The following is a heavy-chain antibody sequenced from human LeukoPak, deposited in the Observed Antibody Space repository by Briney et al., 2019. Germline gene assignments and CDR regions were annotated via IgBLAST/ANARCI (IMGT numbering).Heavy chain of an antibody. V-gene: IGHV3-49*04. CDR3: TRATGANALRGLRYYYYYYMDV. D-gene: IGHD1-7*01. J-gene: IGHJ6*03. CDR2: IRSKAYGGTT. CDR1: GFTFGDYA. Sequence: GRSLRLSCTASGFTFGDYAMSWVRQAPGKGLEWVGFIRSKAYGGTTEYAASVKGRFTISRDDSKSIAYLQMNSLKTEDTAVYYCTRATGANALRGLRYYYYYYMDVWGKGTTVTVSS.